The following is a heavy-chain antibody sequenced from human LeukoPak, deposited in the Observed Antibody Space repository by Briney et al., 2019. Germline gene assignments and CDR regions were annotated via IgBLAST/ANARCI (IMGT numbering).Heavy chain of an antibody. D-gene: IGHD4-17*01. CDR3: AREAFTTVTSATDAFDI. CDR2: INPNSGGT. J-gene: IGHJ3*02. Sequence: GASVKVSCKASGYTFTGYYMHWVRQAPGQGLEWVGWINPNSGGTNSAQKFQGRVTMTRDTSISTAYMELSRLTSDDTAVYYCAREAFTTVTSATDAFDIWGQGTMVTVSS. V-gene: IGHV1-2*02. CDR1: GYTFTGYY.